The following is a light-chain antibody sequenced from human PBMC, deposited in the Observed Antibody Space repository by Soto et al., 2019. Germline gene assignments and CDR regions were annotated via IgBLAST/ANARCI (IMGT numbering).Light chain of an antibody. Sequence: DIVMTQSPDSLAVSLGERATINCKSSQSVLYSSNNENYLAWYQQKPGQPPKLLIYWASTRESGVPDRFSGGGSGTDFTLTISSLEAEDVAVYYCQQYYSTPPAFGGGTKVEIK. J-gene: IGKJ4*01. CDR3: QQYYSTPPA. V-gene: IGKV4-1*01. CDR1: QSVLYSSNNENY. CDR2: WAS.